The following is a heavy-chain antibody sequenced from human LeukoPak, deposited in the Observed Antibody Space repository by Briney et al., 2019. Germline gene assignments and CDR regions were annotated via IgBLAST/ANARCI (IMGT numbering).Heavy chain of an antibody. D-gene: IGHD4-17*01. J-gene: IGHJ5*02. Sequence: GGSLRLSCAASGFTFSSYAMSWVRQAPGKGLEWVSAISGSGGSTYYADSVKGRFTISRDNSKNTLYLQMNSLRAEDTAVYYCARDVGPPDYGDYKGNWFDPWGQGTLVTVSS. CDR2: ISGSGGST. CDR1: GFTFSSYA. CDR3: ARDVGPPDYGDYKGNWFDP. V-gene: IGHV3-23*01.